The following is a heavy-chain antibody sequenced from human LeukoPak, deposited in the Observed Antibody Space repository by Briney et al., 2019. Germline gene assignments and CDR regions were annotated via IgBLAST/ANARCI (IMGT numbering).Heavy chain of an antibody. J-gene: IGHJ5*02. D-gene: IGHD5-18*01. CDR2: IRYDGSNK. Sequence: GGSLRLSCAASGFTFSTYAIHWVRQAPGKGLEWVAFIRYDGSNKYYADSVKGRFTISRDNSKNQLYLQMHSLRAEDTAVYYCAKDKIQLWLLNGRMPWFDPWGQGTLVTVSS. CDR1: GFTFSTYA. CDR3: AKDKIQLWLLNGRMPWFDP. V-gene: IGHV3-30*02.